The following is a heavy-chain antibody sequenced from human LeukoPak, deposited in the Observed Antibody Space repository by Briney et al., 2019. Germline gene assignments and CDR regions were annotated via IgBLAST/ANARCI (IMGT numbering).Heavy chain of an antibody. D-gene: IGHD2/OR15-2a*01. CDR2: ISGSGGST. CDR3: AKDLRDKYSFDK. V-gene: IGHV3-23*01. J-gene: IGHJ4*02. Sequence: QAGGSLRLSCAASGFTFSSYAMSWVRQAPGKGLEWVSAISGSGGSTYYADSVKGRFTISRDNSKNTVYLQMNSLRAEDTAVYYCAKDLRDKYSFDKWGQGTLVTVSS. CDR1: GFTFSSYA.